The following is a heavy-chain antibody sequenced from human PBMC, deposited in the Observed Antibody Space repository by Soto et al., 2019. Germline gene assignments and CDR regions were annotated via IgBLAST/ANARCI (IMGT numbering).Heavy chain of an antibody. CDR3: ASAGAGRAPISI. D-gene: IGHD6-13*01. CDR1: GGSISTYY. V-gene: IGHV4-59*01. Sequence: PSETLSLTCNISGGSISTYYWTWVRQSPGKGLEWIGYVSYLGDTNYNPSLKSRVTISVDTPKNQLSLNLGSVTAADTAMYYCASAGAGRAPISIWGPGTMVTVSS. J-gene: IGHJ3*02. CDR2: VSYLGDT.